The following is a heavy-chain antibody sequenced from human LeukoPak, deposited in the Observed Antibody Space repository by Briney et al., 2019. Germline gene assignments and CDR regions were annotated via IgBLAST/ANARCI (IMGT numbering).Heavy chain of an antibody. CDR1: GGSISAHY. CDR3: AREGYSETFFNWFDP. CDR2: IYDSGST. D-gene: IGHD1-26*01. V-gene: IGHV4-59*11. J-gene: IGHJ5*02. Sequence: SETLSLTCTISGGSISAHYWSWIRQPPGKGLEWIGYIYDSGSTKYNPPLKSRVTISLDTSKNQFSLKLSSVTAADTAVYYCAREGYSETFFNWFDPWGQGTLVTVSS.